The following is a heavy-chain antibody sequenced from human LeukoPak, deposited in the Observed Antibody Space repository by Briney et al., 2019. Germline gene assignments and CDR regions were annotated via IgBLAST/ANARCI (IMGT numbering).Heavy chain of an antibody. CDR2: INHSGST. CDR1: GGSFSGYY. CDR3: ARSFREVGATTAAALLDY. J-gene: IGHJ4*02. V-gene: IGHV4-34*01. D-gene: IGHD1-26*01. Sequence: PSETLSLTCAVYGGSFSGYYWSWIRQPPGKGLEWIGEINHSGSTNYNPSLKSRVTISVDTSKNQFSLKLSSVTAADTAMYYCARSFREVGATTAAALLDYWGQGTLVTVSS.